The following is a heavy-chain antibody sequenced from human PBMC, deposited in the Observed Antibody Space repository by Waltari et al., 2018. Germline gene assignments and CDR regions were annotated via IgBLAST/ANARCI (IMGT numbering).Heavy chain of an antibody. CDR1: GFTVSSNY. Sequence: EVQLVESGGGLIQPGGSLRLSCAASGFTVSSNYMSWVRQAPGKGLEWASVIYSGGSTYYADSVKGRFTISRDNSKNTLYLQMNSLRAEDTAVYYCARGYHSSSSFLPPAGFDPWGQGTLVTVSS. CDR2: IYSGGST. V-gene: IGHV3-53*01. CDR3: ARGYHSSSSFLPPAGFDP. D-gene: IGHD6-6*01. J-gene: IGHJ5*02.